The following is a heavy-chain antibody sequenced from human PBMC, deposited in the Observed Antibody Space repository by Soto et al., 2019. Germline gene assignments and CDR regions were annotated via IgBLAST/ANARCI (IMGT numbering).Heavy chain of an antibody. J-gene: IGHJ5*02. V-gene: IGHV1-69*06. CDR2: IIPIFGTA. D-gene: IGHD1-7*01. Sequence: GASVKVSCKASGVTFSSYAISWVRQAPGQGLEWMGGIIPIFGTANYAQKFQGRVTITADKSTSIAYMELSSLRSEDTAVYYCARAPITGTPWFDPWGQGTLVTVSS. CDR1: GVTFSSYA. CDR3: ARAPITGTPWFDP.